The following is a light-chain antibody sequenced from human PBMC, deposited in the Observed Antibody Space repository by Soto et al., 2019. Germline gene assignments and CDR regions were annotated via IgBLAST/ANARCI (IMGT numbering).Light chain of an antibody. CDR3: QQYGSSPRT. J-gene: IGKJ1*01. V-gene: IGKV3-20*01. CDR2: GAS. CDR1: QSVTNNY. Sequence: DIVLTQSPGPLSLSPGEIATLSCRASQSVTNNYLAWYQQKPGQAPRLLIDGASSRATGIPDRFSGSGSGTDFTLTISRLEPEDFAVYYCQQYGSSPRTFGQGTKVDIK.